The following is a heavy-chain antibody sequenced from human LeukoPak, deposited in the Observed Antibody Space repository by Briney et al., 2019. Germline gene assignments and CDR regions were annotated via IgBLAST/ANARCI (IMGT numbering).Heavy chain of an antibody. V-gene: IGHV1-18*01. J-gene: IGHJ4*02. D-gene: IGHD3-9*01. CDR1: GYTFTSYG. CDR2: ISAYNGNT. Sequence: ASVKVSCKASGYTFTSYGISWVRQAPGQGLEWMGWISAYNGNTNYAQKLQGRVAMTTDTSTSTAYMELRSLRSDDTAVYYCARWEVPYYDILTGYGAWDYWGQGTLATVSS. CDR3: ARWEVPYYDILTGYGAWDY.